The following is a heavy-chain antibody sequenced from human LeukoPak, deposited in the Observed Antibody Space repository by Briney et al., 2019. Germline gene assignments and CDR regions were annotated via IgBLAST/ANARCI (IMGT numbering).Heavy chain of an antibody. CDR2: IDPSDSDT. J-gene: IGHJ4*02. D-gene: IGHD4-17*01. V-gene: IGHV5-10-1*01. Sequence: GESLKISCKGSGYSFTGYWISWVRQMPGKGREWMGRIDPSDSDTKYSPSFQGHVTLSADKSISTAFLQWSSLKASDTATYFCARLDDYGDYGWGQGTLVTVSS. CDR1: GYSFTGYW. CDR3: ARLDDYGDYG.